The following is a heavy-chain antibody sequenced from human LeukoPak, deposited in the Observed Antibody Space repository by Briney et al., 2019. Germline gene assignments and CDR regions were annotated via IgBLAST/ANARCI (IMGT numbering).Heavy chain of an antibody. D-gene: IGHD2-2*01. Sequence: ASETLSLTCTVSGGSISSGGYNWSWIRQHPGKGLEWIGYIYYSGSTYYNPSLKSRVTISVDTSKNQFSLKLSSVTAADTAVYYCARGGTRPDYYFDYWGQGTLLTVSS. J-gene: IGHJ4*02. CDR3: ARGGTRPDYYFDY. CDR2: IYYSGST. CDR1: GGSISSGGYN. V-gene: IGHV4-31*03.